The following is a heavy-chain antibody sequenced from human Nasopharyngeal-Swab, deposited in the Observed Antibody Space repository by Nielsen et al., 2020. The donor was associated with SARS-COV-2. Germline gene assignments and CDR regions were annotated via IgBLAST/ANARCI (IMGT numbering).Heavy chain of an antibody. V-gene: IGHV4-34*01. CDR1: GGSFSGYY. CDR3: ARRTYYDYVWGSYRFPYYFDY. J-gene: IGHJ4*02. Sequence: SETLSLTCAVYGGSFSGYYWSWIRQPPGKELEWIGEINHSGSTNYNPSLKSRVTISVDTSKNQFSLKLSSVTAADTAVYYCARRTYYDYVWGSYRFPYYFDYWGQGTLVTVSS. D-gene: IGHD3-16*02. CDR2: INHSGST.